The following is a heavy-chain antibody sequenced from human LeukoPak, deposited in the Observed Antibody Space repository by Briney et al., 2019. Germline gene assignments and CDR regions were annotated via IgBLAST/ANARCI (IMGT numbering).Heavy chain of an antibody. CDR2: ICYSGST. Sequence: SETLSLTCTLSVGSLSKYCWRWIRLHPGEGLEGIGYICYSGSTNYNPSLKSRVTISVDTSKNQFSLKLSSVTAADTAVYYCATRRIAVAAPFDYWGQGTLVTVSS. V-gene: IGHV4-59*13. CDR3: ATRRIAVAAPFDY. J-gene: IGHJ4*02. D-gene: IGHD6-19*01. CDR1: VGSLSKYC.